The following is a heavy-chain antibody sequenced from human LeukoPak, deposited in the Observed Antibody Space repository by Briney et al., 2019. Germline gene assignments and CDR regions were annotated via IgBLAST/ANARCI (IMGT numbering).Heavy chain of an antibody. Sequence: PSGTLSLTCAVSGGSISSSNWWSWVRQPPGKGLEWIGEINHSGSTNYNPSLKSRVTISVDKSKNQFSLKLSSVTAADTAVYYCARAVVTPFGGDAFDIWGQGTMVTVSS. J-gene: IGHJ3*02. CDR2: INHSGST. CDR1: GGSISSSNW. V-gene: IGHV4-4*02. D-gene: IGHD4-23*01. CDR3: ARAVVTPFGGDAFDI.